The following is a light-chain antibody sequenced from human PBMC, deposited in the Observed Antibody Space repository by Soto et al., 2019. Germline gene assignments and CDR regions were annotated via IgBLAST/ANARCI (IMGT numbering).Light chain of an antibody. Sequence: QSALTQPASVSGSPGQSITISCTGTSSDVGGYNYVSWYQQHPGKAPKLMIYDVSNRPSGVSKRFSGSKSGNTASLTISGLQAEDEVDYYCSSYTSSSTLYVFGTGTKLTVL. CDR1: SSDVGGYNY. CDR3: SSYTSSSTLYV. CDR2: DVS. V-gene: IGLV2-14*01. J-gene: IGLJ1*01.